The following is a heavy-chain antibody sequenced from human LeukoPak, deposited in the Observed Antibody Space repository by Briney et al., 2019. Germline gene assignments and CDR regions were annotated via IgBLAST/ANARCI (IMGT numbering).Heavy chain of an antibody. CDR3: ARDCGGDCYMVN. CDR1: GFTFSSYA. V-gene: IGHV3-21*01. CDR2: ISSSSSYI. Sequence: PGGSLRLSCAASGFTFSSYAMSWVRQAPGKGLEWVPSISSSSSYIYYTDSVKGRFTISRDNAKNSLYLQLNSLRAEDTAVYYCARDCGGDCYMVNWGQGTLVTVSS. J-gene: IGHJ4*02. D-gene: IGHD2-21*01.